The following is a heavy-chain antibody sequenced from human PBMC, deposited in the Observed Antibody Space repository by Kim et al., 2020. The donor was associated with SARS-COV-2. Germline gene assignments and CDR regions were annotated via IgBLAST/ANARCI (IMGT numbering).Heavy chain of an antibody. CDR3: AREGITMVGFDY. CDR2: IYYSGST. Sequence: SETLSLTCTVSGGSISSGGYYWSWIRQHPGKGLEWIGYIYYSGSTYYNPSLKSRVTISVDTSKNQFSLKLSSVTAADTAVYYCAREGITMVGFDYWGQGTLVTVSS. CDR1: GGSISSGGYY. D-gene: IGHD3-10*01. V-gene: IGHV4-31*03. J-gene: IGHJ4*02.